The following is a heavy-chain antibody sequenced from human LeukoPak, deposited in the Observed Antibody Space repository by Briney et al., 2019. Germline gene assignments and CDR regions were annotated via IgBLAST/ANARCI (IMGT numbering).Heavy chain of an antibody. CDR1: GYTFTSYG. CDR3: ASSETSAYHKRNFDH. J-gene: IGHJ4*02. CDR2: ITAYNGNT. D-gene: IGHD3-22*01. V-gene: IGHV1-18*01. Sequence: ASVKVSCKASGYTFTSYGISWVRQAPGQGLEWMGWITAYNGNTNYAQKFQGRVTITADKSTSTVYMELSSLRSGDTAVYYCASSETSAYHKRNFDHWGQGTLVTVSS.